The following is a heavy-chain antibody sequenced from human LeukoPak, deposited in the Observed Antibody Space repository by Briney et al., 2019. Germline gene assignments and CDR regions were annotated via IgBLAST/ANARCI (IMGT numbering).Heavy chain of an antibody. V-gene: IGHV4-59*01. CDR1: GGCISSYY. Sequence: SETLSLTCTVSGGCISSYYWSWIRQPPGKGLEWIGYIYYSGSTNYNPSLKSRVTISVDTSKNQFSLKLSSVTAADTAVYYCARSSNWGIFAYFDYWGQGTLVTVSS. CDR3: ARSSNWGIFAYFDY. J-gene: IGHJ4*02. CDR2: IYYSGST. D-gene: IGHD7-27*01.